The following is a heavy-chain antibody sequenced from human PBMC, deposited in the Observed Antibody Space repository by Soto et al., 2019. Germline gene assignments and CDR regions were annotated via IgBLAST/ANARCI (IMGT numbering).Heavy chain of an antibody. J-gene: IGHJ4*02. Sequence: QVQLVESGGGVVQPGRSLRLSCAASGFTFSSYGMHWVRQAPGKGLEWVAVIWSDGSNKYYADSVKGRFTISRDNSKNTLYLQMNSLRAEDTAVYYCAREYYDSSGYPFDYWGQGTLVTVSS. CDR2: IWSDGSNK. CDR1: GFTFSSYG. D-gene: IGHD3-22*01. V-gene: IGHV3-33*01. CDR3: AREYYDSSGYPFDY.